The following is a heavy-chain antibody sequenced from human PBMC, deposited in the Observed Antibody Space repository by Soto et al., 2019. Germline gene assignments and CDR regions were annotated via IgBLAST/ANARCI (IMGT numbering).Heavy chain of an antibody. CDR1: GYSFTSYY. D-gene: IGHD2-15*01. CDR3: ARGISGPRFDP. Sequence: ASVKVSCKASGYSFTSYYMHWVRQAPGQGLEWMGIINPSGGTTSYAQKFQGRVTMTRDTSTGTVYMELSSLRSEDTAVYYCARGISGPRFDPWGQGTLVTVSS. CDR2: INPSGGTT. V-gene: IGHV1-46*01. J-gene: IGHJ5*02.